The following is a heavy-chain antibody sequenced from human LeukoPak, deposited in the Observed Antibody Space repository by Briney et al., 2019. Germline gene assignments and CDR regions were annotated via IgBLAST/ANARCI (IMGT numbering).Heavy chain of an antibody. D-gene: IGHD3-22*01. Sequence: ASVKVSFKVSGYTLTELSIHWVRQAPGQGLEWMGRINPNSGGTNYAQKFQGRVTMTRDTSISTAYMELSRLRSDDTAVYYCARPFYYQSSALQWGQGTLVTVSS. V-gene: IGHV1-2*06. J-gene: IGHJ4*02. CDR2: INPNSGGT. CDR1: GYTLTELS. CDR3: ARPFYYQSSALQ.